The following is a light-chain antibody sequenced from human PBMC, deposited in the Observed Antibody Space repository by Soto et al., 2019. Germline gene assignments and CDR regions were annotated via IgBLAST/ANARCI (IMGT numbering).Light chain of an antibody. Sequence: QSALTQPPSASVSPGQSVTTSCTGTSSDVGGYNYVSWFQQHPGKAPKLIIHEVNQRPSGVPDRFSGSKSGNTASLTVSGLQAEDEGTYYCSSYGGYNNVVFGTGTKVTVL. CDR3: SSYGGYNNVV. V-gene: IGLV2-8*01. J-gene: IGLJ1*01. CDR2: EVN. CDR1: SSDVGGYNY.